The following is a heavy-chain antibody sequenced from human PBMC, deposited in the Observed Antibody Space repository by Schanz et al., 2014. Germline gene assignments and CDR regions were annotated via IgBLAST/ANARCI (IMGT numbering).Heavy chain of an antibody. CDR2: ISPYNGNT. V-gene: IGHV1-18*01. D-gene: IGHD2-2*02. CDR1: GYTFSSYG. J-gene: IGHJ6*03. CDR3: AGTYCSSTSCYTGYYYMDV. Sequence: QVQLVQSGAEVKKPGASVKVSCKASGYTFSSYGISWVRQAPGQGLEWMGWISPYNGNTTYAQKFQGRVTMTRDTSTSTVDMELSSLRSEDTAVYYCAGTYCSSTSCYTGYYYMDVWGKGTTVTVSS.